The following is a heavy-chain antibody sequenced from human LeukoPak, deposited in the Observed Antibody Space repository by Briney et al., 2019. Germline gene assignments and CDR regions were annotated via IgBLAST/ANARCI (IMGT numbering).Heavy chain of an antibody. CDR3: ARDPADSSGYYYYGMDV. V-gene: IGHV3-66*01. J-gene: IGHJ6*02. D-gene: IGHD3-22*01. Sequence: GGSLRPSCAASGFTVSSNYMSWVRQAPGKGLEWVSVIYSGGSTYYADSVKGRFTISRDNSKNTLYLQMNSLRAEDTAVYYCARDPADSSGYYYYGMDVWGQGTTVTVSS. CDR2: IYSGGST. CDR1: GFTVSSNY.